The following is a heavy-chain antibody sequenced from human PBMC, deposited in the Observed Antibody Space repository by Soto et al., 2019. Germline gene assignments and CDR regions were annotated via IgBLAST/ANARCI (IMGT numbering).Heavy chain of an antibody. CDR3: VSRIPSWVFDY. Sequence: GGSLRLSCAASGFTFSSYAMHWVRQAPGKGLEWVAVISYDGSNKYYADSVKGRFTISRDNSKNTLYLQMKSLRAEDTAVYYCVSRIPSWVFDYWGLGTLVTVSS. V-gene: IGHV3-30-3*01. CDR1: GFTFSSYA. J-gene: IGHJ4*01. CDR2: ISYDGSNK. D-gene: IGHD2-21*01.